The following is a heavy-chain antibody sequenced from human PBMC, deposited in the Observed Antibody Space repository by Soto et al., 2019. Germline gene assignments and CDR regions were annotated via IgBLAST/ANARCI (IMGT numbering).Heavy chain of an antibody. Sequence: GGSLRLSCAASGFTFRSYAMSWVRQAPGKGLEWVSVISGSSGSTYYADSVKGRFTISRDNSNNTLYLQMNSLRAEDTAIYYCAKDLVVVPAAGDAIHIWGQGTIVTVSS. CDR3: AKDLVVVPAAGDAIHI. D-gene: IGHD2-2*01. J-gene: IGHJ3*02. V-gene: IGHV3-23*01. CDR1: GFTFRSYA. CDR2: ISGSSGST.